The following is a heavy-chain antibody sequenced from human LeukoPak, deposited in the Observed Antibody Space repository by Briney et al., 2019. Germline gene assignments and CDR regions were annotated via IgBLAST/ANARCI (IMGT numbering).Heavy chain of an antibody. J-gene: IGHJ4*02. Sequence: ASVKVSCKASGYTFTGYYMHWVRQAPGQGLEWMGWINPNSGGTNYAQKFQGRVTMTRDTSISTAYMEPSRLRSDDTAVYYCARGFGGHWNDVQYYFDYWGQGTLVTVSS. CDR2: INPNSGGT. D-gene: IGHD1-1*01. CDR3: ARGFGGHWNDVQYYFDY. CDR1: GYTFTGYY. V-gene: IGHV1-2*02.